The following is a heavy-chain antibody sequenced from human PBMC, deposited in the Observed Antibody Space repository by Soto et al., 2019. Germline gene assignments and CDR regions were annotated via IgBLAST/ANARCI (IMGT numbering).Heavy chain of an antibody. Sequence: EASVKVSCKASGYTFTSYGISWVRQAPGQGLEWMGWISAYNGNTNYAQKLQGRVTMTTDTSTSTAYMELRSLRSDDTAVYYCARDNDFWSGYIGYYYYYGMDVWGQGTTVTVSS. V-gene: IGHV1-18*01. J-gene: IGHJ6*02. D-gene: IGHD3-3*01. CDR3: ARDNDFWSGYIGYYYYYGMDV. CDR1: GYTFTSYG. CDR2: ISAYNGNT.